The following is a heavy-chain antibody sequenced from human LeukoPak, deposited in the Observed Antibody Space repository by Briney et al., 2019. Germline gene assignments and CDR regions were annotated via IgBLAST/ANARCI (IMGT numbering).Heavy chain of an antibody. V-gene: IGHV4-39*07. CDR2: IFYSGTT. D-gene: IGHD4-23*01. CDR1: GGSISSLNYY. Sequence: SETLSLTCSVSGGSISSLNYYWVWIRQPPGKGLEWIATIFYSGTTYYNLSLKSRVTISVDTSKSQFSLKLNSVTGADTAMYYCGKVGGNSNSWGQGTLVTVSS. CDR3: GKVGGNSNS. J-gene: IGHJ5*02.